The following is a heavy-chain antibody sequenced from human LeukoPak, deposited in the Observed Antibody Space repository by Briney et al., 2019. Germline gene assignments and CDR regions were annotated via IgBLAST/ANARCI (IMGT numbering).Heavy chain of an antibody. CDR1: GYTFTVYY. CDR2: INPNSGDT. Sequence: GASVTVSCKASGYTFTVYYIHWLRQAPGQGLEWMGRINPNSGDTKFGPKFQGRVTMTRDTAISTTDMESSSLRSDDTGVYSGARDVHGDNVRATDWFAPWGQGTLVTVSS. V-gene: IGHV1-2*02. J-gene: IGHJ5*02. CDR3: ARDVHGDNVRATDWFAP. D-gene: IGHD3-10*01.